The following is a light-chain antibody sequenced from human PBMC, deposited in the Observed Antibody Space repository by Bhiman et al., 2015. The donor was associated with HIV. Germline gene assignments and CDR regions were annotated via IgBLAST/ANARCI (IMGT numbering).Light chain of an antibody. CDR2: DVS. CDR3: SSYTVMDYIL. V-gene: IGLV2-14*03. CDR1: SSDVGGYDY. J-gene: IGLJ2*01. Sequence: QSALTQPASVSGSPGQSITISCTGTSSDVGGYDYVSWYQHHAGKAPKLMIYDVSKRPSGVSNRFSGSKSGNTASLTISGLQADDEADYHCSSYTVMDYILFGGGTEADRP.